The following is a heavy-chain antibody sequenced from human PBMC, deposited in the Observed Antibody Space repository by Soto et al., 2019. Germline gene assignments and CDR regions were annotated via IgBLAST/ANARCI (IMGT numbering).Heavy chain of an antibody. V-gene: IGHV4-34*01. CDR2: INHSGST. CDR3: ARGRTWIQLWFNPENPYYYYGMDV. Sequence: SETLSLTCAVYGGPLRCYCWSWIRHSPGTGLDWIGEINHSGSTNYHPSLKSRVTISVDTSKNQCSLKLSSVTAADTAVYYCARGRTWIQLWFNPENPYYYYGMDVWGQGTTVT. CDR1: GGPLRCYC. D-gene: IGHD5-18*01. J-gene: IGHJ6*02.